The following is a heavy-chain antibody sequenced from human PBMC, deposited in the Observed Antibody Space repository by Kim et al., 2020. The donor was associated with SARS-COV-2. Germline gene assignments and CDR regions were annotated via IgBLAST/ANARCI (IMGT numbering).Heavy chain of an antibody. CDR1: GFTFSSYS. CDR3: ARDWDVVVPAAETNQQPYYYYYYGMDV. D-gene: IGHD2-2*01. V-gene: IGHV3-21*01. Sequence: GGSLRLSCAASGFTFSSYSMNWVRQAPGKGLEWVSSISSSSSYIYYADSVKGRFTISRDNAKNSLYLQMNSLRAADTAVYYCARDWDVVVPAAETNQQPYYYYYYGMDVWGQGTTVTVSS. CDR2: ISSSSSYI. J-gene: IGHJ6*02.